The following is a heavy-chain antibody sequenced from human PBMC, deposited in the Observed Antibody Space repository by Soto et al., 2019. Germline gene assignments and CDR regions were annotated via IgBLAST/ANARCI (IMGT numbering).Heavy chain of an antibody. J-gene: IGHJ6*02. CDR2: TYYRSKWYN. CDR3: ARICELYLRCDYYSGMDV. D-gene: IGHD3-10*01. V-gene: IGHV6-1*01. CDR1: GDSVSSNSAA. Sequence: SQTLSLTCAISGDSVSSNSAAWNWIRQSPSRGLEWLGRTYYRSKWYNDYAVSVKSRITINPDTSKNQFSLQLNSVTPEDTAVYYFARICELYLRCDYYSGMDVLGQGTTVTVSS.